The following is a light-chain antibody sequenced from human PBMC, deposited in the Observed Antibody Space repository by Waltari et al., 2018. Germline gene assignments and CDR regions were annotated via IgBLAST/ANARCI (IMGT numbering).Light chain of an antibody. CDR1: QSISSW. V-gene: IGKV1-12*01. Sequence: DIQMTQSPSSLSASVGDTVTITCRASQSISSWLDWYQQKPGKAPKLLIYKAFSLQSGVPSRFSGSGSGTDFTLTISSLKPEDFATYYCLQYNSSPWTFGQGTKVEIK. CDR2: KAF. CDR3: LQYNSSPWT. J-gene: IGKJ1*01.